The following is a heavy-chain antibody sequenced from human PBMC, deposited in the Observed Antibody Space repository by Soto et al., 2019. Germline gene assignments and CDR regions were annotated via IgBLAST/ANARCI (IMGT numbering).Heavy chain of an antibody. Sequence: QVQLVQSGAEVKKPGASVKVSCKASGYTFTSYGISWVRQAPGQGLEWMGWISAYNGNTNYAQKLQGRVTMTIDTSTSTAYMELRSLRSDDTAVYYCASGNSGSYYKALPPFDYWGQGTLVTVSS. V-gene: IGHV1-18*01. D-gene: IGHD3-10*01. CDR3: ASGNSGSYYKALPPFDY. CDR1: GYTFTSYG. J-gene: IGHJ4*02. CDR2: ISAYNGNT.